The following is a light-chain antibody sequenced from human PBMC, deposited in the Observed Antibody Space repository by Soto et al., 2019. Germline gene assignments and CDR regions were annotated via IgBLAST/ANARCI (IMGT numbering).Light chain of an antibody. CDR3: QQFDNSPPMVT. CDR1: QGISSA. J-gene: IGKJ5*01. Sequence: AIQLTQSPSSLSASVGDRVTITCRASQGISSALAWYQHTSGKPPKLLIYHGSSLDIGVPSRFSGSGSGTDFTLTISSLQPDDFATYYCQQFDNSPPMVTFGQGTRLEIK. V-gene: IGKV1D-13*01. CDR2: HGS.